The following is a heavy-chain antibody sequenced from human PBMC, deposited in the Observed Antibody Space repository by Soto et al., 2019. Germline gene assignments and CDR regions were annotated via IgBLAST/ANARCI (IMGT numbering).Heavy chain of an antibody. CDR3: ATTLGNYDILTGYSKLTNWFDP. D-gene: IGHD3-9*01. J-gene: IGHJ5*02. CDR2: IYYSGST. V-gene: IGHV4-39*01. Sequence: SETLSLTCTVSGGSISSSSYYWGWIRQPPGKGLEWIGSIYYSGSTYYNPSLKSRVTISVDTSKNQFSLKLSSVTAADTAVYYCATTLGNYDILTGYSKLTNWFDPWGQGTLVTVSS. CDR1: GGSISSSSYY.